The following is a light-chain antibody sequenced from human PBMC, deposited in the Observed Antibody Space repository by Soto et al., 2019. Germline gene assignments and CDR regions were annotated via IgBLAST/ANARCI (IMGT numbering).Light chain of an antibody. Sequence: QSALTQPASVSGSPGQSITISCTGTSSDVGGYNYVSWYQQHPGKAPKLMIYDVSNRPSGVSNRFSGSKSGNTASLTISGLPAEDEADYYCSSYTSSITLLYVFGTGTKVTVL. J-gene: IGLJ1*01. CDR3: SSYTSSITLLYV. CDR2: DVS. CDR1: SSDVGGYNY. V-gene: IGLV2-14*01.